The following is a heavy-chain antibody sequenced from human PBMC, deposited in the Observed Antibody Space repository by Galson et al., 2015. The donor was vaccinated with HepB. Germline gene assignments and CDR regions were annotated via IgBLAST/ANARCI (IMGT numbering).Heavy chain of an antibody. CDR2: ISYDGSNK. CDR1: GFTFSSYG. D-gene: IGHD6-6*01. Sequence: SLRLSCAASGFTFSSYGMHWVRQAPGKGLEWVAVISYDGSNKYYADSVKGRFTISRDNSKNTLYLQMNSLRAEDTAVYYCAKVRGYSSSSCYFDYWGQGTLVTVSS. V-gene: IGHV3-30*18. CDR3: AKVRGYSSSSCYFDY. J-gene: IGHJ4*02.